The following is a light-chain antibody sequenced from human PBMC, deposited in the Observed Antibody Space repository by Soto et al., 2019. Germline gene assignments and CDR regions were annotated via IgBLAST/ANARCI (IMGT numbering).Light chain of an antibody. Sequence: QSVLTQPPSVSGSPGQRVTISCTGSSSNIGAGYPVHWYQQLPGTAPKLLVAGNRPSGVPDRFSVSKSGASASLAITGLQAEDEADYYCQSYDSSLSRRWVFGGGTKVTVL. CDR3: QSYDSSLSRRWV. J-gene: IGLJ3*02. CDR2: G. V-gene: IGLV1-40*01. CDR1: SSNIGAGYP.